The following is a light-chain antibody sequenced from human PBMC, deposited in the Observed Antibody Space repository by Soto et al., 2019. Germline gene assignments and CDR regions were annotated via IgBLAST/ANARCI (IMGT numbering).Light chain of an antibody. CDR2: GAS. CDR1: QSVSSSY. CDR3: QQYGSSPLT. Sequence: DIVLTQSPGTMSLSPGERATLSCRASQSVSSSYLAWYQQKPGQAPRLLIYGASIRATGIPDRFSGSGSGTDFTLTISRLEPEVFEVYYCQQYGSSPLTFGGGTKVEIK. V-gene: IGKV3-20*01. J-gene: IGKJ4*01.